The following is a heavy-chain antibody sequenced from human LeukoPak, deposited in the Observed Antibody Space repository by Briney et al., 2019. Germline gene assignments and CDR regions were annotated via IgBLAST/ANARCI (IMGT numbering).Heavy chain of an antibody. Sequence: PGGSLRLSCAASGFTFSSYAMSWVRQAPGKGLEWVSAISGSGGSTYYADSVKGRFTISRDNSKNTLYLQMNSLRAEDTAVYYCAYSSSDYYDSSSYYGDYYFDYWGQGTLVTVSS. CDR3: AYSSSDYYDSSSYYGDYYFDY. J-gene: IGHJ4*02. CDR1: GFTFSSYA. D-gene: IGHD3-22*01. V-gene: IGHV3-23*01. CDR2: ISGSGGST.